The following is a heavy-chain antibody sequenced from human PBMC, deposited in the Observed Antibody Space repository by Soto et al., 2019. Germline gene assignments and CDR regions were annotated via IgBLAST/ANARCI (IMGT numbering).Heavy chain of an antibody. CDR2: IYYSGST. CDR3: ARHVVPAANYFAY. V-gene: IGHV4-59*08. J-gene: IGHJ4*02. D-gene: IGHD2-2*01. Sequence: PSETLSLTCTVSGGSISSYYWSWIRQPPGKGLEWIGYIYYSGSTNYNPSLKSRVTISVDTSKNQFSLKLSSVTVADTAVYYCARHVVPAANYFAYWGQGTLVTGSS. CDR1: GGSISSYY.